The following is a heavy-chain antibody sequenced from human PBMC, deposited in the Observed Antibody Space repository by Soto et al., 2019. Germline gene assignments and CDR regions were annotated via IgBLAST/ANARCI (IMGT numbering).Heavy chain of an antibody. CDR3: AKFCGSPSCYMGGYS. CDR2: INNDGSTT. D-gene: IGHD2-2*02. V-gene: IGHV3-74*01. Sequence: EVQLVESGGGLVQPGGSLRLSCAASEFTFSRYWMQWVRQAPGKGLVWVSYINNDGSTTTYADSVKGRFTISRDNAKNTPYPPVKSLSAEDTAVYYWAKFCGSPSCYMGGYSWGQGTLVTVSS. J-gene: IGHJ4*02. CDR1: EFTFSRYW.